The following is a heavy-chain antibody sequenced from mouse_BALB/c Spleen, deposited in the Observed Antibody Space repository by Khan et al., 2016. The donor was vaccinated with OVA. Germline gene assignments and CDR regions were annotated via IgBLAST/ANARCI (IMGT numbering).Heavy chain of an antibody. CDR1: GISITTGNYR. CDR3: ARDYGSLYWYLDV. J-gene: IGHJ1*01. V-gene: IGHV3-5*02. Sequence: EVQLQESGPGLVKPSQTVSLTCTITGISITTGNYRWGWIRQFPGNKLEWIGNIYYSATYTYNPSLTSRTTITRDTSKSQFFLEMNSLTAEDTATYFCARDYGSLYWYLDVWGAGTTVTVSS. CDR2: IYYSATY. D-gene: IGHD1-1*01.